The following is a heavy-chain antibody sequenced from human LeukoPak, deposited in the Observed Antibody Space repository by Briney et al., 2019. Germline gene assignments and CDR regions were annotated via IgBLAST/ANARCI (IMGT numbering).Heavy chain of an antibody. CDR3: ARGNPDEWTVTTFDY. J-gene: IGHJ4*02. Sequence: PGGSLRLSCAASGYTVSSNYMSWVRQAPGKGLEWVSVIYSAGNTYYADSVKGRFTISRDNSKNPLFLQMNSLRAEDTAIYYCARGNPDEWTVTTFDYWGQGTLVTVSS. V-gene: IGHV3-66*01. D-gene: IGHD4-17*01. CDR2: IYSAGNT. CDR1: GYTVSSNY.